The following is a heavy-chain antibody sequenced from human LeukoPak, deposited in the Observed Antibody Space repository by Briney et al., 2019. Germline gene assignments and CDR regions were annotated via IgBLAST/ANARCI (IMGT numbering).Heavy chain of an antibody. Sequence: GRSLRLSCAASGFTFSSYAMHWVRQAPGKGLEWVAVISYDGSNKYYADSVKGRFTISRDNSKNTLYLQMNSLRAEDTAVYYCARGQGGSSYDFWSGYYPSWGQGTLVTVSS. CDR2: ISYDGSNK. D-gene: IGHD3-3*01. CDR3: ARGQGGSSYDFWSGYYPS. J-gene: IGHJ5*02. CDR1: GFTFSSYA. V-gene: IGHV3-30-3*01.